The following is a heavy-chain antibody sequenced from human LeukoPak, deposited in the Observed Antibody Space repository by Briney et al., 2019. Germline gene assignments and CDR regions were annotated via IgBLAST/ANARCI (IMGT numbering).Heavy chain of an antibody. CDR3: ARDIVVVVPAAISYYYYYMDV. J-gene: IGHJ6*03. CDR1: GFTFSSSW. CDR2: ISSSSSYI. D-gene: IGHD2-2*02. Sequence: PGGSLRLSCAASGFTFSSSWMHWVRQAPGKGLGLVSSISSSSSYIYYADSVKGRFTISRDNAKNSLYLQMNSLRAEDTAVYYCARDIVVVVPAAISYYYYYMDVWGKGTTVTVSS. V-gene: IGHV3-21*01.